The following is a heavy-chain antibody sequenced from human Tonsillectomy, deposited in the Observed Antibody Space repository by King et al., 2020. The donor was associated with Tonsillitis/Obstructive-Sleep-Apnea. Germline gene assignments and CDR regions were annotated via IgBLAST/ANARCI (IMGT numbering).Heavy chain of an antibody. Sequence: QLQESGPGLVKPSETLSLTCTVSGGSISSSSYYWGWIRQPPGKGLEWIGSIYYSGSTYYNPSLKSRVTISVDTSKNQFSLKLSSVTAADTAVYYCAIDGGWLRWEYYFDYWGQGTLVTVSS. CDR3: AIDGGWLRWEYYFDY. CDR1: GGSISSSSYY. J-gene: IGHJ4*02. CDR2: IYYSGST. V-gene: IGHV4-39*01. D-gene: IGHD5-12*01.